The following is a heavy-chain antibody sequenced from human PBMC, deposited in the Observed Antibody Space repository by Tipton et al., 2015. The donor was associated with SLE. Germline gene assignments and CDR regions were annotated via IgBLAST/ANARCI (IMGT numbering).Heavy chain of an antibody. Sequence: TLSLTCSVSGGSISSDHWIWIRQPPGKGLEWLGYISDGGGTNYNPSLKSRVTISIDTSKSQFSLRLSSVTAADTAVYYCTRGMLTWRGAIVGVDVWGQGTTVNVSS. J-gene: IGHJ6*02. CDR1: GGSISSDH. V-gene: IGHV4-4*09. D-gene: IGHD2-8*01. CDR3: TRGMLTWRGAIVGVDV. CDR2: ISDGGGT.